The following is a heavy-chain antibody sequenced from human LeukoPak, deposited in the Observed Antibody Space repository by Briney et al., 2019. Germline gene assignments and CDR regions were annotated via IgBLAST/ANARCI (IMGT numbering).Heavy chain of an antibody. J-gene: IGHJ5*02. V-gene: IGHV1-18*04. Sequence: ASVKVSCKASGYTFTSYGISWVRQAPGQGLEWMGWISAYNGNTNYAQKLQGRVTMTTDTSTSTAYMELRSLRSDGTAVYYCARVRRDIVVVPAAIRGNWFDPWGQGTLVTVSS. CDR3: ARVRRDIVVVPAAIRGNWFDP. CDR1: GYTFTSYG. CDR2: ISAYNGNT. D-gene: IGHD2-2*02.